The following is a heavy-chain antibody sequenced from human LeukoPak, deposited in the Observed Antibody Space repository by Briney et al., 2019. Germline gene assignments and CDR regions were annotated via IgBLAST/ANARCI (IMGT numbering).Heavy chain of an antibody. CDR1: GGSFIGYY. J-gene: IGHJ6*04. CDR3: ARGSGSYRKKYYSYGMDV. CDR2: INHSGST. V-gene: IGHV4-34*01. D-gene: IGHD3-10*01. Sequence: SEALSLTCAVYGGSFIGYYWSWIRQPPGKGLEWIGEINHSGSTNYNPCLKSRVTISVHTSNNQFSLKLSSVTAANTAVYYCARGSGSYRKKYYSYGMDVWGEGTTVTVSS.